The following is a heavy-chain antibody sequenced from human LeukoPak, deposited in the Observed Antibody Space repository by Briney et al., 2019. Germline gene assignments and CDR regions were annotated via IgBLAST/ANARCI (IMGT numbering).Heavy chain of an antibody. D-gene: IGHD5-18*01. CDR3: ARDLGYSYGFYYYYGMDV. V-gene: IGHV1-18*01. Sequence: ASVKVSCKTSGYTFTSYGISWVRRAPGQGLEWMGWISAYNGNTNYAQKLQGRVTMTTDTSTSTAYMELRSLRSDDTAVYYCARDLGYSYGFYYYYGMDVWGQGTTVTVSS. CDR2: ISAYNGNT. CDR1: GYTFTSYG. J-gene: IGHJ6*02.